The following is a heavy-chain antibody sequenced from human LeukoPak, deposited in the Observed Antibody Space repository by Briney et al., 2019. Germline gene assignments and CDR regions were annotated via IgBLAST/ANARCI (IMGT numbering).Heavy chain of an antibody. CDR3: ARSYDFWSGYLDY. D-gene: IGHD3-3*01. Sequence: ASVKVSCKASGYTFIGYYMHWVRQAPGQGLEWMGWISAYNGNTNYAQKLQGRVTMTTDTSTSTAYMELRSLRSDDTAVYYCARSYDFWSGYLDYWGQGTLVTVSS. CDR2: ISAYNGNT. CDR1: GYTFIGYY. V-gene: IGHV1-18*04. J-gene: IGHJ4*02.